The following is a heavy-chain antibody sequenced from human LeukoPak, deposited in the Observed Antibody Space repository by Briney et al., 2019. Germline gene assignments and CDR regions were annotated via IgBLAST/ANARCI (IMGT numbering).Heavy chain of an antibody. Sequence: GGSLRLSCAASGFTFSNYAMTWVRQAPGKGLEWVSTIRDSGSTFYADCVKGRFTISRDNSKNTLFLQMNGLRADDTAVYYCAKDWPSEWQQLPDYDAVDVWGQGTMVTVSS. J-gene: IGHJ3*01. V-gene: IGHV3-23*01. D-gene: IGHD6-13*01. CDR1: GFTFSNYA. CDR3: AKDWPSEWQQLPDYDAVDV. CDR2: IRDSGST.